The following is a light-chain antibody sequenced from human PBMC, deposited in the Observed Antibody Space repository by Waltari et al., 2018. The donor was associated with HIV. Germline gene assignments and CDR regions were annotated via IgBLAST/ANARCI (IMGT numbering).Light chain of an antibody. CDR2: YKSESDK. CDR1: SGVNVQNYR. CDR3: MIWYGNIWV. Sequence: QAVLTQPFSLSASPGASASLSCTLRSGVNVQNYRIYWYQQRPGSPPRYLLRYKSESDKELGSGMPSRFSGSTDVPANAGNVVISGLQSEDEADYYCMIWYGNIWVFGGGTKLTV. J-gene: IGLJ3*02. V-gene: IGLV5-45*03.